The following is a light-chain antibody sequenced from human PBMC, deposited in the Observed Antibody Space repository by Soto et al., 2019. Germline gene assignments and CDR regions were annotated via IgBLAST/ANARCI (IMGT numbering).Light chain of an antibody. CDR3: QSYDSSLSGPNWV. V-gene: IGLV1-40*01. CDR2: GNS. Sequence: VLTQSPSVSGAPGQRVTISCTGSSSNIGAGYDVHWYQHLPGTAPKLLIYGNSNRPSGVPDRFSGSKSGTSASLAITGLQAEDEADYYCQSYDSSLSGPNWVFGGGTKLTVL. J-gene: IGLJ3*02. CDR1: SSNIGAGYD.